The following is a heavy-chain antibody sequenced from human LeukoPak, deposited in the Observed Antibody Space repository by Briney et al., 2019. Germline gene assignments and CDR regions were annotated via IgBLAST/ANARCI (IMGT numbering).Heavy chain of an antibody. Sequence: ASVKVSCKASGGTFSSYAISWARQAPGQGLEWMGGIIPIFGTANYAQKFQGRVTITTDESTSTAYMELSSLRSEDTAVYYCARGQTGRELLFYYWGQGTLVTVSS. V-gene: IGHV1-69*05. CDR1: GGTFSSYA. CDR2: IIPIFGTA. J-gene: IGHJ4*02. CDR3: ARGQTGRELLFYY. D-gene: IGHD1-26*01.